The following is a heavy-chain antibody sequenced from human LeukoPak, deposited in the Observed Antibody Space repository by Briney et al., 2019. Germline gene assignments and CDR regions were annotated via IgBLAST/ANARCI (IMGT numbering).Heavy chain of an antibody. CDR1: GGSISGYY. V-gene: IGHV4-4*07. J-gene: IGHJ4*02. D-gene: IGHD5-12*01. CDR3: ARGVAGYGPYDY. Sequence: SETLSLTCTVSGGSISGYYWSWIRQPAGKALEWIGRIHTSGTTNYNPSLKSRVAMSVDTSKSQFSLRLNSVTAADTAVYYCARGVAGYGPYDYWGQGTLVTVSS. CDR2: IHTSGTT.